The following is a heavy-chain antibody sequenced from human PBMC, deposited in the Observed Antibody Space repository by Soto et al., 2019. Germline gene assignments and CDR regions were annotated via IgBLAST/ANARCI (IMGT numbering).Heavy chain of an antibody. CDR1: GGSISSVGYY. CDR3: HSGSWTRVTMDV. V-gene: IGHV4-31*03. CDR2: IYYSGST. J-gene: IGHJ6*02. D-gene: IGHD3-10*01. Sequence: QVQLQESGPGLVKPSQTLSLTCTVSGGSISSVGYYWSWIRQPPGKGLEWIGYIYYSGSTYYNPSLKSRVTISVDTSKNQFSLRRSSVTAADTAVYCCHSGSWTRVTMDVWGQGTTVTVSS.